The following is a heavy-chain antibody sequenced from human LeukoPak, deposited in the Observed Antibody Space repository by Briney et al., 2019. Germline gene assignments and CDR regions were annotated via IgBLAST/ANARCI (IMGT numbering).Heavy chain of an antibody. Sequence: SETLSLTCTVSGGSISSNHYYWGWIRQPPGKGLEWIGSIYYSGSTYYNPSLKSRVTVSVDTSKNQFSLKLSSVTAADTAVYFCARTLGITTAGYFQHWGQGTLVTVSS. CDR3: ARTLGITTAGYFQH. CDR2: IYYSGST. CDR1: GGSISSNHYY. J-gene: IGHJ1*01. V-gene: IGHV4-39*07. D-gene: IGHD6-13*01.